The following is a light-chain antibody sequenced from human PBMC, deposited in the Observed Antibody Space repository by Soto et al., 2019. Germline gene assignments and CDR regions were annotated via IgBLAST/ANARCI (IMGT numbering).Light chain of an antibody. Sequence: SPSPSPLSATVGDRITITCQASQVISTYLNWYQQRAGLAPRLLIYAASSLQSGVPPRFSGSGSGTDFTLTISSLQPEDFATYLCQQSDSAPPTFGQGTKVDIK. J-gene: IGKJ1*01. CDR1: QVISTY. V-gene: IGKV1-39*01. CDR3: QQSDSAPPT. CDR2: AAS.